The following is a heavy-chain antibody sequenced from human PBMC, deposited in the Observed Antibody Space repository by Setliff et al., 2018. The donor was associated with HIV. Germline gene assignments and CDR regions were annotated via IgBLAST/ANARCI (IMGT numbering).Heavy chain of an antibody. CDR1: GGSISSGSYY. Sequence: PSETLSLTCTVSGGSISSGSYYWSWIRQPAGKGLEWIGHIYTSGNTNHNPSLKSRVTISVDTSGNQFSLKLSSVTAADTAVYYCARGNSRRLRVHYYYYYMDVWGKGTTVTVSS. CDR2: IYTSGNT. D-gene: IGHD4-17*01. J-gene: IGHJ6*03. V-gene: IGHV4-61*09. CDR3: ARGNSRRLRVHYYYYYMDV.